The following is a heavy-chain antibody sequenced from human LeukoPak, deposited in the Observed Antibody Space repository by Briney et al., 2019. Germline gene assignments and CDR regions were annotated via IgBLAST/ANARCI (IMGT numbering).Heavy chain of an antibody. V-gene: IGHV1-2*02. J-gene: IGHJ4*02. Sequence: ASVKVSCKASGYTFTGYYMHWVRQAPGQGLEWMGWINPNSGGTNYAQKFQGRVTITRDTSISTAYMELSRLRSDDTAVYYCARVSGSYAGFDYWGQGTLVTVSS. CDR1: GYTFTGYY. CDR2: INPNSGGT. CDR3: ARVSGSYAGFDY. D-gene: IGHD1-26*01.